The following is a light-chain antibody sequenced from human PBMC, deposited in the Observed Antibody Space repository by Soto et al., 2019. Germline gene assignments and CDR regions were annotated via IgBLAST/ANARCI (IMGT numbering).Light chain of an antibody. CDR1: QRVSTSF. J-gene: IGKJ1*01. CDR3: QQYGSSGT. Sequence: EIVMTQSPATLSVSPGERATLSCRASQRVSTSFLAWYQQKPGQAPRLLIYDTANRATGIPDRFSGSGSGTDFTLTISRLEPEDFAVYYCQQYGSSGTFGQGTKVDI. V-gene: IGKV3-20*01. CDR2: DTA.